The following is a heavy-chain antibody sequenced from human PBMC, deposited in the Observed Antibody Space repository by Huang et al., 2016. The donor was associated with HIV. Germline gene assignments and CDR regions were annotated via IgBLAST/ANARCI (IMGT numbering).Heavy chain of an antibody. J-gene: IGHJ3*02. CDR3: ARQGVGDFVVEPTGLGAFDI. Sequence: EVQLVQSGAVVKKPGESLKISCKGSGYTFNGYWIGWVRQMPGKGLEWMGSNYPGDADTTYSPAFQGQVTISADKSISTAYLQWSGLKASDTAMYYCARQGVGDFVVEPTGLGAFDIWGQGTMVTVSS. D-gene: IGHD2-2*01. CDR2: NYPGDADT. V-gene: IGHV5-51*01. CDR1: GYTFNGYW.